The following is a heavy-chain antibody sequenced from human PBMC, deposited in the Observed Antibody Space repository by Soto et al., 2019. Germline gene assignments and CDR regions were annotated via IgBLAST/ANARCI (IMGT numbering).Heavy chain of an antibody. J-gene: IGHJ6*02. CDR3: ARGWDCSSTSCCYYYYGMDV. Sequence: SETLSLTCAVYGGSFSGYYWSWIRQPPGKGLEWIGEINHSGSTNYNPSLKSRVTISVDTSKNQFSLKLSSVTAADTAVYYCARGWDCSSTSCCYYYYGMDVWGQGTTVTVSS. CDR2: INHSGST. CDR1: GGSFSGYY. D-gene: IGHD2-2*01. V-gene: IGHV4-34*01.